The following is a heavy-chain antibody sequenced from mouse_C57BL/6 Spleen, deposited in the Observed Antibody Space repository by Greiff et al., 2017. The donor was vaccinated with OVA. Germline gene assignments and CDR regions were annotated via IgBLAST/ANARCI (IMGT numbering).Heavy chain of an antibody. CDR2: IHPNSGST. J-gene: IGHJ4*01. V-gene: IGHV1-64*01. CDR1: GYTFTSYW. CDR3: ARWSYGNYEDYAMDY. Sequence: QVHVKQPGAELVKPGASVKLSCKASGYTFTSYWMHWVKQRPGQGLEWIGMIHPNSGSTNYNEKFKSKATLTVDKSSSTAYMQLSSLTSEDSAVYYCARWSYGNYEDYAMDYWGQGTSVTVSS. D-gene: IGHD2-1*01.